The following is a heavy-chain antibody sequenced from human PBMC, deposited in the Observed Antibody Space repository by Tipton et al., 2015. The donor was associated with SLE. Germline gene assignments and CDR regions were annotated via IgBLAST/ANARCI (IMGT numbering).Heavy chain of an antibody. V-gene: IGHV3-7*01. Sequence: SLRLSCAASGFTFRNHYMSWVRQAPGKGLEWVANIKQDGSERYYVDSVEGRFAISRDNAKNSLFLQMNSLRAEDTAVYYCARPSTTVVPDYWGRGTLVTVSS. D-gene: IGHD3-10*01. CDR1: GFTFRNHY. J-gene: IGHJ4*02. CDR3: ARPSTTVVPDY. CDR2: IKQDGSER.